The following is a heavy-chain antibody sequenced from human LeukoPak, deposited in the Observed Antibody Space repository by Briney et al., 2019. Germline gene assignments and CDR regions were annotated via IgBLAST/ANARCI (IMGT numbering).Heavy chain of an antibody. J-gene: IGHJ3*02. CDR2: INPNSGGT. D-gene: IGHD3-22*01. V-gene: IGHV1-2*02. CDR1: GYTFTGYY. CDR3: ARVMIVVVITPHDAFDI. Sequence: ASVKVSCKASGYTFTGYYMHWVRQAPGQGLEWMGWINPNSGGTNYAQKFQGRVTMSRDTSISTAYMELSRLRSDDTAVYYCARVMIVVVITPHDAFDIWGQGTMVTVSS.